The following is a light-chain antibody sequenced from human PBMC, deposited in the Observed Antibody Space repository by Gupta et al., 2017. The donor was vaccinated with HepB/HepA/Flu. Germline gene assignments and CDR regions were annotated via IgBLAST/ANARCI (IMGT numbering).Light chain of an antibody. CDR2: DAS. CDR3: QQRGA. CDR1: QSVSSY. Sequence: EIVLTQSPATLSLSPGERAPLSCRASQSVSSYLAWYQQKPGQAPRLLIYDASNRATGIPARFSGSGSGTDFTLTISGLEPEDFAVYYCQQRGAFGPGTKVDIK. V-gene: IGKV3-11*01. J-gene: IGKJ3*01.